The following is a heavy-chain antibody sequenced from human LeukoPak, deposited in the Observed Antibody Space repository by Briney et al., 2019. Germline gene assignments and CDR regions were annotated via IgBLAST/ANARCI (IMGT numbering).Heavy chain of an antibody. J-gene: IGHJ4*02. CDR3: AKVMEFGVVIHGFDF. Sequence: PGGSLRPSCAASGFAFSSYAMSWVRQAPGKGLEWVSIISGSGGSTYYADSVKGRFTISRDNSKNTLYLQMNSPKVEDTAVYYCAKVMEFGVVIHGFDFWGQGTLVTVSS. CDR1: GFAFSSYA. CDR2: ISGSGGST. D-gene: IGHD3-3*01. V-gene: IGHV3-23*01.